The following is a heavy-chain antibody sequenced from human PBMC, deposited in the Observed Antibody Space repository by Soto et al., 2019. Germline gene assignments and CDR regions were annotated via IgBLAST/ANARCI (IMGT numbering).Heavy chain of an antibody. D-gene: IGHD3-10*01. CDR1: GFTFSSYG. CDR2: IWYDGSNK. V-gene: IGHV3-33*01. J-gene: IGHJ4*02. Sequence: QVQLVESGGGVVQPGRSLRLSCAASGFTFSSYGMHWVRQAPGKGLEWVAVIWYDGSNKYYADSVKGRFTISRDNSKNTLYLEMNSLRAEDTAVYYCASDGFGEFGYFDSWGQGTLVSVSS. CDR3: ASDGFGEFGYFDS.